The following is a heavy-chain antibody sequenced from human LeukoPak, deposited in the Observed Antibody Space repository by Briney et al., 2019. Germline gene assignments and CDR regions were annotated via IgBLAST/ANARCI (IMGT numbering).Heavy chain of an antibody. Sequence: ASVKVSCEASGGTFSSYAISWVRQAPGQGLEWMGRINPNSGGTNYAQKFQGRVTMTRDTSISTAYMELSRLRSDDTAVYYCARERSAYCGGDCFLDFDYWGQGTLVTVSS. CDR1: GGTFSSYA. D-gene: IGHD2-21*02. J-gene: IGHJ4*02. CDR2: INPNSGGT. V-gene: IGHV1-2*06. CDR3: ARERSAYCGGDCFLDFDY.